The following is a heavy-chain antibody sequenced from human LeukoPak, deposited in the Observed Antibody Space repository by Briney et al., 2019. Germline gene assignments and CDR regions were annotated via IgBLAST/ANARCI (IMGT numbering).Heavy chain of an antibody. D-gene: IGHD6-13*01. Sequence: GTLSLTCAVSGGSISSSDWWSWVRQPPGRGLEWVSSISSSSSYIYYADSVKGRFTISRDNAKNSLYLQMNSLRAEDTAVYYCARAAAVAAAPSFFDYWGQGTLVTVSS. J-gene: IGHJ4*02. CDR2: ISSSSSYI. CDR1: GGSISSSDW. V-gene: IGHV3-21*01. CDR3: ARAAAVAAAPSFFDY.